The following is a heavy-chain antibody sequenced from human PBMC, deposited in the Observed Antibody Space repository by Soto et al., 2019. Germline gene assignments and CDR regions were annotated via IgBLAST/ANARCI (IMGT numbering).Heavy chain of an antibody. V-gene: IGHV4-30-4*01. D-gene: IGHD3-22*01. Sequence: SETLSLTCAVSGYSIRSGYYWSWIRQPPGKGLEWIGYIYYSGSTYYNPSLKSRVAISVDTSKNQFSLKLSSVTAADTAVYYCARGFSSEEAFDIWGQGTMVTVSS. CDR2: IYYSGST. J-gene: IGHJ3*02. CDR1: GYSIRSGYY. CDR3: ARGFSSEEAFDI.